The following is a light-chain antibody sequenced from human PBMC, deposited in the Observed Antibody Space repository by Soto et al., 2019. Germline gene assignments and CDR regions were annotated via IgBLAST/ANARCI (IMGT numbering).Light chain of an antibody. V-gene: IGKV3-11*01. CDR2: GAS. CDR1: QSVSSY. Sequence: EIVLTQSPGTLSLSPGERATLSCRAGQSVSSYLAWYQQKPGQAPRLLIYGASTRATGIPARFSGSGSGTEFTLTISSLEPEDFAVYYCQQRSNWPPEITFGQGTRLGI. J-gene: IGKJ5*01. CDR3: QQRSNWPPEIT.